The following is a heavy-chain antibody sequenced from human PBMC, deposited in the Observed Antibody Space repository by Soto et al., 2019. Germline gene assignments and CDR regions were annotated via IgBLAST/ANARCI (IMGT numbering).Heavy chain of an antibody. V-gene: IGHV4-30-4*01. Sequence: SQTLPLTCTVSGGSINNRDYYRSFIRQPPGKGLEWIGYIYYNGNTYYNSTLKSRLTILLDMSKNQFSLKLNSVTAADAAVYYCARYNTYSGSYYFDYWGPGTLVTVSS. CDR1: GGSINNRDYY. CDR2: IYYNGNT. D-gene: IGHD6-6*01. CDR3: ARYNTYSGSYYFDY. J-gene: IGHJ4*02.